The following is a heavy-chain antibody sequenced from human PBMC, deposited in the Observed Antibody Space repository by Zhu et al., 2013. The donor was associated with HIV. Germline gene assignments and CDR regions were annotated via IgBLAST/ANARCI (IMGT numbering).Heavy chain of an antibody. J-gene: IGHJ4*02. Sequence: QVQLVQSGTEVKKPGASVKVSCKASGYTFTGYYIHWVRQAPGQGLEWMGWINPNSGGTNHAQKFEGRVTMTRDTSIRTAYMELSRLRSDDTAVYYCARDGGEYSYGLWGQGTVVTVSS. CDR3: ARDGGEYSYGL. CDR2: INPNSGGT. D-gene: IGHD5-18*01. V-gene: IGHV1-2*02. CDR1: GYTFTGYY.